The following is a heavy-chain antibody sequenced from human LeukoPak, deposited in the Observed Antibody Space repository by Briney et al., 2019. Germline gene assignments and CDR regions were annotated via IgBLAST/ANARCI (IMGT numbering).Heavy chain of an antibody. D-gene: IGHD1-26*01. V-gene: IGHV3-23*01. J-gene: IGHJ4*02. CDR2: ISGSGGST. CDR1: GFTFSSYA. Sequence: GGSLRLSCAASGFTFSSYAMSWVRQAPGKGLEWVSAISGSGGSTYYADSVKGRFTISRHNSKNTLYLQMNSLRAEDTAVYYCAKGGELLRAFDYWGQGTLVTVSS. CDR3: AKGGELLRAFDY.